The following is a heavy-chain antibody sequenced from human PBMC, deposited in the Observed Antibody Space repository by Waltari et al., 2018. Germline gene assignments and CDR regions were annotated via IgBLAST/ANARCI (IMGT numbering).Heavy chain of an antibody. J-gene: IGHJ4*02. Sequence: EVRVVESGGGLVQPGGSLRLSCAASGFTLSSHWMSWFRQAPGKGLGWVANMRPDGSQKYYVDSVKGRFTISRDNAKNSLYLQMNSLRVEDTAVYYCARDVDYWGQGTLVTVSS. CDR3: ARDVDY. V-gene: IGHV3-7*01. CDR1: GFTLSSHW. CDR2: MRPDGSQK.